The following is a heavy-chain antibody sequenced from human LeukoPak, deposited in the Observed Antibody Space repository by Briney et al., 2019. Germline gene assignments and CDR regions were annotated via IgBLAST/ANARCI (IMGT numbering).Heavy chain of an antibody. CDR2: INPNSGGT. CDR1: GYTFTGYY. V-gene: IGHV1-2*02. Sequence: ASVKVSCKASGYTFTGYYMHWVRQAPGQGLEWMGWINPNSGGTNYAQKFQGRLTMTRDTSISTAYMELSRLRSDDTAVYYCARELSIAARRLLGYWGQGTLVTVSS. CDR3: ARELSIAARRLLGY. J-gene: IGHJ4*02. D-gene: IGHD6-6*01.